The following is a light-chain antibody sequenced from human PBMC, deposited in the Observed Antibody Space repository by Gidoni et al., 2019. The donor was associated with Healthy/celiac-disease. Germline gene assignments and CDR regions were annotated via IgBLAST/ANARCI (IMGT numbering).Light chain of an antibody. CDR1: SSDVGGYNY. Sequence: QSALPQPRSVSGSPGQSVTISCTGTSSDVGGYNYVSWYQQHPGKDPKLMIYDVSKLPSGVPDRFSGSKSGNTASLTISGLQDEDEADYYCCSYAGSYTWVFGGGTKPTVL. CDR3: CSYAGSYTWV. V-gene: IGLV2-11*01. J-gene: IGLJ3*02. CDR2: DVS.